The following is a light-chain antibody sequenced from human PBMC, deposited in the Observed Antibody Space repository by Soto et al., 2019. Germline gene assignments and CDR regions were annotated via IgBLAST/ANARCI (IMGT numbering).Light chain of an antibody. CDR3: HYYCSAPYA. V-gene: IGKV3-20*01. Sequence: EIVLTQSPGTLSLSPGERATLSCRASQSVSSSYLARYQQKPGQAPRPLIYGASTRATGIPDGFSGRGSGSEFSLTASRLESGDFAVYYCHYYCSAPYAFGQGTKLEIK. J-gene: IGKJ2*01. CDR2: GAS. CDR1: QSVSSSY.